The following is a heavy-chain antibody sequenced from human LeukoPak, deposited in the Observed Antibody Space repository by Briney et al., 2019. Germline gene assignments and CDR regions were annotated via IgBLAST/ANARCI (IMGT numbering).Heavy chain of an antibody. CDR2: IYYSGST. Sequence: SETLSLTCTVSGYSISSGYFWGWIRQPPGKGLEWIGSIYYSGSTYYNPSLKSRVTISVDTSKNQFSLKLSSVTAADTAVYYCARVVVGATHYYYYYMDVWGKGTTVTVSS. D-gene: IGHD1-26*01. CDR1: GYSISSGYF. J-gene: IGHJ6*03. V-gene: IGHV4-38-2*02. CDR3: ARVVVGATHYYYYYMDV.